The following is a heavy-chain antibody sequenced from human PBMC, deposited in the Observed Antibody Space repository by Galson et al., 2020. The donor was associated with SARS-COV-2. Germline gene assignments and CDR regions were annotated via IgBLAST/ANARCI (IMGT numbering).Heavy chain of an antibody. CDR3: ARAMSENSNFHFDQ. CDR2: ISGGGDRT. CDR1: GFTFSNNA. V-gene: IGHV3-23*01. Sequence: GGSLRLSCEASGFTFSNNAMTWVRQAPGEGLEWVSIISGGGDRTYYADSVKGQFTISRDNSKNTLYLQMNSLRGDDTAVYYCARAMSENSNFHFDQWGQGTLVTVSS. D-gene: IGHD3-22*01. J-gene: IGHJ4*02.